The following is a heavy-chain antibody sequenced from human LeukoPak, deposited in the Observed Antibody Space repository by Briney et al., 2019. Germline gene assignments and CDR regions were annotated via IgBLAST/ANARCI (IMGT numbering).Heavy chain of an antibody. CDR2: NSSNGSTI. V-gene: IGHV3-11*01. D-gene: IGHD6-13*01. Sequence: GGSLRLSCAASGFTFSDYYMSWIRQAPGKGLEWVLYNSSNGSTIYYAGSVKGRFTISRDNAKNSLYLQMNSLRAEDTAVYCCASGVAAAGTESYWGQGTLVTVSS. CDR1: GFTFSDYY. J-gene: IGHJ4*02. CDR3: ASGVAAAGTESY.